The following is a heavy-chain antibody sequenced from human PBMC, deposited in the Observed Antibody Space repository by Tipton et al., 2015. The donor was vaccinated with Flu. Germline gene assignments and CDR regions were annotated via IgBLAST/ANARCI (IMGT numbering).Heavy chain of an antibody. J-gene: IGHJ4*02. CDR3: ARGGYYSFDY. D-gene: IGHD3-3*01. CDR1: GDSIRSDYY. V-gene: IGHV4-38-2*02. CDR2: IFHTGST. Sequence: LRLSCTVSGDSIRSDYYWGWIRQPPGKGLEWIGNIFHTGSTYYNPSLKGRVTISVDTSKNQFSLKLSSVTAADTAVYYCARGGYYSFDYWGQGTLVTVSS.